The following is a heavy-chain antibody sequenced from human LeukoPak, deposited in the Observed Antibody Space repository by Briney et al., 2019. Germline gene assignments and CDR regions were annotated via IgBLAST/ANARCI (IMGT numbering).Heavy chain of an antibody. CDR2: TYYRSTWYN. D-gene: IGHD2-2*01. V-gene: IGHV6-1*01. J-gene: IGHJ5*02. Sequence: SQTLSLTCAISGDIVSSNSVTWNWVRQSPSRGLEWLGRTYYRSTWYNDYAVSVRGRITVNPDTSKNQFSLHLNSVTPEDTAVYYCARRLTQYDCFDPWGQGILVTVSS. CDR1: GDIVSSNSVT. CDR3: ARRLTQYDCFDP.